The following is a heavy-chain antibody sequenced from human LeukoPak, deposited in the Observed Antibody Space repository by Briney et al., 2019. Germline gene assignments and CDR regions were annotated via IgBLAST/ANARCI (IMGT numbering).Heavy chain of an antibody. V-gene: IGHV3-53*01. Sequence: GGSLRLSCAASGFTVSSNYMSWVRQAPGKGLEWVSVTYSGGSTYYADSVKGRFTISRDNSKNTLYLQMNSLRAEDTAVYYCARDRTGYSSGWYLYWGQGTLVTVSS. CDR3: ARDRTGYSSGWYLY. CDR2: TYSGGST. D-gene: IGHD6-19*01. J-gene: IGHJ4*02. CDR1: GFTVSSNY.